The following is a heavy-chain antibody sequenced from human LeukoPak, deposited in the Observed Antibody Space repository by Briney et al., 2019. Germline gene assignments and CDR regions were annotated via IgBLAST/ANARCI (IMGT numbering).Heavy chain of an antibody. D-gene: IGHD6-19*01. J-gene: IGHJ4*02. V-gene: IGHV3-33*08. CDR1: GFTFSAYV. CDR3: ARDPGVRWLVGFDY. CDR2: VWYDGTNK. Sequence: PGGSLRLSCAASGFTFSAYVMNWVRQTPGKGLEWVADVWYDGTNKYYADSVKGRFTISRDNSKNTLYLQMNSLRAEDTAVYYCARDPGVRWLVGFDYWGQGTLVTVSS.